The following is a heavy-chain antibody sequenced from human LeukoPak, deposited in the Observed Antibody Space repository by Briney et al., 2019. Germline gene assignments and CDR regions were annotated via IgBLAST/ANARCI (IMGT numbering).Heavy chain of an antibody. CDR3: AKDDYSNYVGWFDP. CDR2: INSDGSST. Sequence: GGSLRLSCAASGFTFSSYWMHWVRQAPGKGLVWVSRINSDGSSTSYADSVKGRFTISRDNSKNTLYLQMNSLRAEDTAVYYCAKDDYSNYVGWFDPWGQGTLVTVSS. D-gene: IGHD4-11*01. V-gene: IGHV3-74*01. J-gene: IGHJ5*02. CDR1: GFTFSSYW.